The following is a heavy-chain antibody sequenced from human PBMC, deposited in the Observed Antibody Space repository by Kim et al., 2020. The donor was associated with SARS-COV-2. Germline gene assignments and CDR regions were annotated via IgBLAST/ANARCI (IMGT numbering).Heavy chain of an antibody. J-gene: IGHJ4*02. V-gene: IGHV3-23*01. Sequence: GGSLRLSCAASGFTFSSYAMSWVRQAPGKGLEWVSAISGSGGSTYYADSVKGRFTISRDNSKNTLYLQMNSLRAEDTAVYYCAKGDSVDYYGSGSSPFDYWGQGTLVTVSS. CDR3: AKGDSVDYYGSGSSPFDY. D-gene: IGHD3-10*01. CDR1: GFTFSSYA. CDR2: ISGSGGST.